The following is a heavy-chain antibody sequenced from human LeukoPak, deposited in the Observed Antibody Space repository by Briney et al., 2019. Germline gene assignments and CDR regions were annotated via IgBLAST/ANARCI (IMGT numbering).Heavy chain of an antibody. Sequence: GGSLRLSCVASGFTFSDHYIDWVRQAPGRGLGWVGRVGKEVDSYITKYAASGRGRFTLSREDSKNSVYLQMNSLKTEDTAVYYCTRDLKAVPGNYYYNGLDVWGQGTTVTVSS. CDR3: TRDLKAVPGNYYYNGLDV. J-gene: IGHJ6*02. CDR2: VGKEVDSYIT. D-gene: IGHD6-19*01. V-gene: IGHV3-72*01. CDR1: GFTFSDHY.